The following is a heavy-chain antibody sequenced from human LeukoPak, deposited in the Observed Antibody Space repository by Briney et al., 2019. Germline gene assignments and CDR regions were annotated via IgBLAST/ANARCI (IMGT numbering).Heavy chain of an antibody. D-gene: IGHD3-3*01. CDR1: GGSISLSYYY. CDR3: ARGEITIFGPDAFDI. Sequence: SETLSLACNVSGGSISLSYYYWGWIRQPAGKGLEWIGRIYTSGSTNYNPSLKSRVTMSVDTSKNQFSLKLSSVTAADTAVYYCARGEITIFGPDAFDIWGQGTMVTVSS. CDR2: IYTSGST. J-gene: IGHJ3*02. V-gene: IGHV4-4*07.